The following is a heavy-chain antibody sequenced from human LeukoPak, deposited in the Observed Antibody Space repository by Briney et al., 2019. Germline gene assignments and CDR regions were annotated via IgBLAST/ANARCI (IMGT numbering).Heavy chain of an antibody. CDR1: GYTFTGYY. V-gene: IGHV1-2*02. Sequence: ASVNVSCKASGYTFTGYYMHWVRQAPGQGLEWMGWINPNSGGTNYAQKFQGRVTMTRDTSISTAYMELSRLRSDDTAVYYCARDLDYDLLFDYWGQGILVTVSS. CDR3: ARDLDYDLLFDY. D-gene: IGHD4-17*01. CDR2: INPNSGGT. J-gene: IGHJ4*02.